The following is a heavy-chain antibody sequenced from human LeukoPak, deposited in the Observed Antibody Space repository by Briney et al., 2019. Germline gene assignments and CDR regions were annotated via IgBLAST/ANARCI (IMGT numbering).Heavy chain of an antibody. CDR2: ISSSGSTI. D-gene: IGHD6-6*01. V-gene: IGHV3-11*01. Sequence: GGSLRLSCAASGFTFSDYYMSWIRQAPGKGLEWVSYISSSGSTIYYADSVKGRFTISRDNAKNSLYLQMNSLRAEDTAAYYCARDRVAARSIDYWGQGTLVTVSS. CDR3: ARDRVAARSIDY. CDR1: GFTFSDYY. J-gene: IGHJ4*02.